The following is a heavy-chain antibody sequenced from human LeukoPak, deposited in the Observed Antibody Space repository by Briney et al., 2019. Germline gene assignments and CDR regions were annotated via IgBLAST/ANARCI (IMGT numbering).Heavy chain of an antibody. CDR1: GGSISSYY. CDR2: IYTSGST. CDR3: ARRNYYGSGSYLIGNPPRY. J-gene: IGHJ4*02. V-gene: IGHV4-4*07. Sequence: SETLSLTCTVSGGSISSYYWSWIRQPAGKGLEWIGRIYTSGSTNYNPSLKSRVTMSVDTSKNQFSLKLSSVTAADTAVYYCARRNYYGSGSYLIGNPPRYWGQGTLVTVSS. D-gene: IGHD3-10*01.